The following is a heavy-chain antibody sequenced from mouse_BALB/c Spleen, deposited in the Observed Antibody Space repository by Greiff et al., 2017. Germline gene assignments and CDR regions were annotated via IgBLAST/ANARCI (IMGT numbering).Heavy chain of an antibody. CDR2: INPDSSTI. Sequence: EVKLQESGGGLVQPGGSLKLSCAASGFDFSRYWMSWVRQAPGKGLEWIGEINPDSSTINYTPSLKDKFIISRDNAKNTLYLQMSKVRSEDTALYYCASLYYYGGAWFAYWGQGTLVTVSA. CDR3: ASLYYYGGAWFAY. V-gene: IGHV4-1*02. CDR1: GFDFSRYW. D-gene: IGHD1-1*01. J-gene: IGHJ3*01.